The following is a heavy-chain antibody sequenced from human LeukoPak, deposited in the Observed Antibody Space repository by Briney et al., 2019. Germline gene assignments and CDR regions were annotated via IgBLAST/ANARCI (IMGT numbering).Heavy chain of an antibody. D-gene: IGHD4-17*01. V-gene: IGHV1-69*02. J-gene: IGHJ4*02. CDR3: TLYGDLFDY. Sequence: XXMGXXXPXXXIXNXAQXFXGRVTITADKSTSTAYMELSSLXSEDTAVYYCTLYGDLFDYWGQGTLVTVSS. CDR2: XXPXXXIX.